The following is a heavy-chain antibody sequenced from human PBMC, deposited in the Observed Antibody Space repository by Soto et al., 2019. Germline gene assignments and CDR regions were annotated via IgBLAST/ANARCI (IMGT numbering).Heavy chain of an antibody. CDR2: INSASSTI. CDR3: ARDHRFLEWFPDY. CDR1: GFTFSNYN. Sequence: EVQLVESGGGLVQPGGSLRLSCAASGFTFSNYNMNWVRQAPGKGLEWVSYINSASSTIYYADSVKGRFIISRDNAKSSLDLQMNSLRDEDTAVYYCARDHRFLEWFPDYWGQGTLVTVSS. J-gene: IGHJ4*02. V-gene: IGHV3-48*02. D-gene: IGHD3-3*01.